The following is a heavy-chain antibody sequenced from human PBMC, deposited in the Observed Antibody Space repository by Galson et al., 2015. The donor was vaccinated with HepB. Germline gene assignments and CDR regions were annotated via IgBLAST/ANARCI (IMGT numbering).Heavy chain of an antibody. D-gene: IGHD6-13*01. Sequence: SLRLSCAASGFTFSSYAMSWVRQAPGKGLEWVSAISGSGGSTYYADSVKGRFTISRDNSKNTLYLQMNSLRAEDTAVYYCAKDQGSSWYRVYYYYYYMDVWGKGTTVAVSS. J-gene: IGHJ6*03. V-gene: IGHV3-23*01. CDR2: ISGSGGST. CDR1: GFTFSSYA. CDR3: AKDQGSSWYRVYYYYYYMDV.